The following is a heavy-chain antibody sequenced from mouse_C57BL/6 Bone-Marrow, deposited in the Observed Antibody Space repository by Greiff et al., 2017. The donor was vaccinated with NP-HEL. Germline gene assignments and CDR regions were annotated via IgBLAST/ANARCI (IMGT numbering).Heavy chain of an antibody. Sequence: VQLQQSGPVLVKPGASVKMSCKASGYTFTDYYMNWVKQSHGKSLEWIGVINPYNGGTSYNQKFKGKATLTVDKSSSTAYMELNSLTSEDSAVYYCASYDEGYAMDYWGQGTSVTVSS. CDR2: INPYNGGT. CDR3: ASYDEGYAMDY. CDR1: GYTFTDYY. D-gene: IGHD2-12*01. J-gene: IGHJ4*01. V-gene: IGHV1-19*01.